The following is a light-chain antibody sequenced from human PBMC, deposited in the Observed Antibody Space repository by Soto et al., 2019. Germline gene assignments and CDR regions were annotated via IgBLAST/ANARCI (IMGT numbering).Light chain of an antibody. V-gene: IGKV3-20*01. CDR3: QQYGSSLTWT. Sequence: EIVLTQSPGTLSLSPGERATLSCRASQSVSSSYLAWYQQKPGQAPRLLIYGASSRATGIPDRFSGRGSGTDFTLTISSLEPEDFAVYYCQQYGSSLTWTFGQGTKVEIK. CDR1: QSVSSSY. J-gene: IGKJ1*01. CDR2: GAS.